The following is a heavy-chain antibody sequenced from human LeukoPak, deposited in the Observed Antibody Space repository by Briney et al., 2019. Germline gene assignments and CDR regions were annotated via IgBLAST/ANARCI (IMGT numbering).Heavy chain of an antibody. CDR1: GFTFSSYA. CDR2: ISYDGSNK. J-gene: IGHJ6*02. Sequence: PGGSLRLSCAASGFTFSSYAMHWVRQAPGKGLEWVAVISYDGSNKYYAGSVKGRFTISRDNSKNTLYLQMNSLRAEDTAVYYCARVPTHYYYGMDVWGQGTTVTVSS. V-gene: IGHV3-30-3*01. D-gene: IGHD4-11*01. CDR3: ARVPTHYYYGMDV.